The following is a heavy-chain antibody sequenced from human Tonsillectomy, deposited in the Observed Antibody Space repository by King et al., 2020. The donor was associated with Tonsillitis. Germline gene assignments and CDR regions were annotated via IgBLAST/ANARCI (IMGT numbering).Heavy chain of an antibody. D-gene: IGHD3-9*01. CDR3: ARVTYDILTGYYIDYFDY. Sequence: ESGGGLVKPGGSLRLSCAASGFTFSKYTMHWVRQAPGKGLEWVSSISSGSGYIHYADSVKGRFTISRDNAKNSLFLQMNSLRAEDTALYYCARVTYDILTGYYIDYFDYWGQGTLVTVSS. CDR1: GFTFSKYT. CDR2: ISSGSGYI. J-gene: IGHJ4*02. V-gene: IGHV3-21*01.